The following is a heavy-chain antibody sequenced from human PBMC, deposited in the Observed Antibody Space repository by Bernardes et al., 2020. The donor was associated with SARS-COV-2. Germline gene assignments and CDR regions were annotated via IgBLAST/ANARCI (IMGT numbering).Heavy chain of an antibody. CDR3: ASTPVTMILVVITYYYFDL. CDR1: GDSVSSSSYF. D-gene: IGHD3-22*01. Sequence: SETLSLTCTVSGDSVSSSSYFWGWIRQPPGKGLEWIGSIYYGGITYYNPSPKSRATISVDTSKNQFSLQLTSVTAADTAMYYCASTPVTMILVVITYYYFDLWGRGTLVTVSS. V-gene: IGHV4-39*01. J-gene: IGHJ2*01. CDR2: IYYGGIT.